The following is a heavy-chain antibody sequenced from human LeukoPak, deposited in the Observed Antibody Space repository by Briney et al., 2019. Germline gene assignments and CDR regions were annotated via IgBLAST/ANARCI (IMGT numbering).Heavy chain of an antibody. Sequence: ASVKVSCKASNYTFTSYGISWVRQAPGQALEWMGWISAYNGNTNYAQKLQGRVTMTTDTSTSTAYMELRSLRSDDTAVYYCASPRECSGGSCYYELLDYWGQGTLVTVSS. CDR3: ASPRECSGGSCYYELLDY. CDR1: NYTFTSYG. V-gene: IGHV1-18*01. D-gene: IGHD2-15*01. CDR2: ISAYNGNT. J-gene: IGHJ4*02.